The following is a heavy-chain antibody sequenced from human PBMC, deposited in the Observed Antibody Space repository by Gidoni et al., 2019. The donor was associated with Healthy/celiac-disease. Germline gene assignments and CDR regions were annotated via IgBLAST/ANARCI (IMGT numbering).Heavy chain of an antibody. CDR3: AREMYNWNDLYYYGMDV. V-gene: IGHV3-33*01. J-gene: IGHJ6*02. CDR1: GFTFSSYG. Sequence: QVQLVESGGGVVQPGRSLSLSCAASGFTFSSYGMHWVRQAPGKGLEWVAVIWYDGSNKYYADSVKGRFTISRDNSKNTLYLQMNSLRAEDTAVYYCAREMYNWNDLYYYGMDVWGQGTTVTVSS. D-gene: IGHD1-20*01. CDR2: IWYDGSNK.